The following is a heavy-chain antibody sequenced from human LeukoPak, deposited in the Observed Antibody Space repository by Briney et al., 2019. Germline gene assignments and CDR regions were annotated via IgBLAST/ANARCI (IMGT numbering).Heavy chain of an antibody. CDR1: GFTFSSYW. CDR3: ARDRLAAAGKPLDY. D-gene: IGHD6-13*01. CDR2: ISSSSSYI. V-gene: IGHV3-21*01. Sequence: GGSLRLSCAASGFTFSSYWMNWVRQAPGKGLEWVSSISSSSSYIYYADSVKGRFTISRDNAKNSLYLQMNSLRAEDTAVYYCARDRLAAAGKPLDYWGQGTLVTVSS. J-gene: IGHJ4*02.